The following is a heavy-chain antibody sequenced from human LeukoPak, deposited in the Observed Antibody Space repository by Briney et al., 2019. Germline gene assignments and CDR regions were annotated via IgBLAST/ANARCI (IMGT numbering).Heavy chain of an antibody. CDR2: IGGSGGST. J-gene: IGHJ5*02. Sequence: GGSLRLSCAASGFTFSSYAMSWVRQAPGKGLEWVSGIGGSGGSTYYADSVKGRFTISRDNSKNTLYLQMNSLRAEDTAVYYCAKERSALPSYNSFGPWGQGTLVTVSS. D-gene: IGHD2-2*01. CDR3: AKERSALPSYNSFGP. CDR1: GFTFSSYA. V-gene: IGHV3-23*01.